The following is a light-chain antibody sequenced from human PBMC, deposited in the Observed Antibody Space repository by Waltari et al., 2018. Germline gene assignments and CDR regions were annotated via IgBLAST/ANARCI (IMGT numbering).Light chain of an antibody. CDR1: QGIGND. Sequence: AIQMTQSPSSLSASVGDRVTITCRASQGIGNDLGWYQQKPGKAPKLLIYAASSLQSGVPSRFSGSGSDTDFTLTISSLQPEDFGTYYCLQDDNYPWTFGQGTKVEIK. CDR3: LQDDNYPWT. V-gene: IGKV1-6*01. CDR2: AAS. J-gene: IGKJ1*01.